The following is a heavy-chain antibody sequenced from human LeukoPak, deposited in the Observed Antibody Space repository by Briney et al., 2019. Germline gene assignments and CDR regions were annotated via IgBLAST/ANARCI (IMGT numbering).Heavy chain of an antibody. CDR3: ARDHEVRLVYAIIRSFDF. Sequence: PSETLSLTCAVSGDTINSSGWWSWVRQSPGEGLEWIGEIFHSGSTNYNPSLESRVTISIDKSKNQFFLTMTSMTPADTAVYYCARDHEVRLVYAIIRSFDFWGQGTLVTVSP. V-gene: IGHV4-4*02. CDR1: GDTINSSGW. J-gene: IGHJ4*02. D-gene: IGHD2-8*01. CDR2: IFHSGST.